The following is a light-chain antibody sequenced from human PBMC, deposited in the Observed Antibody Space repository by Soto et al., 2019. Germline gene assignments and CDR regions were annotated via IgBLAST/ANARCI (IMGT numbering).Light chain of an antibody. CDR1: WSINEW. V-gene: IGKV1-5*01. J-gene: IGKJ2*01. CDR3: QETNYYV. CDR2: EAS. Sequence: DIQLTQSASTLSASVGDRVTITCRASWSINEWLAWYQKKPGKAPKLLIYEASKLESGVPSRFSGSGSGTEFTLTISSLQPDDLATYYCQETNYYVFGQGTQVEIK.